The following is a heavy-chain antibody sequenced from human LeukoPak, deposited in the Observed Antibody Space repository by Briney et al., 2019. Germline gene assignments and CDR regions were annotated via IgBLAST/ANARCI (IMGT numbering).Heavy chain of an antibody. CDR3: ARGNYGSGSYPDSVWFDP. V-gene: IGHV3-23*01. CDR1: GFTFSSYA. CDR2: ISASGGST. Sequence: GGSLRLSCAASGFTFSSYAMSWVRQAPGKGLEWVSGISASGGSTYYADSVKGRFTISRDNSKNTLYLQMNSLRAEDTAVYYCARGNYGSGSYPDSVWFDPWGQGTLVTVSS. D-gene: IGHD3-10*01. J-gene: IGHJ5*02.